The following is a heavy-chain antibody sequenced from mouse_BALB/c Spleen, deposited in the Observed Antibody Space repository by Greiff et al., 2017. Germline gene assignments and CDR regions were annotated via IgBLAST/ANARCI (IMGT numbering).Heavy chain of an antibody. CDR1: GYTFSSYW. D-gene: IGHD2-3*01. V-gene: IGHV1-9*01. J-gene: IGHJ4*01. Sequence: QVQLQQSGAELMKPGASVKISCKATGYTFSSYWIEWVKQRPGHGLEWIGEILPGSGSTNYNEKFKGKATFTADTSSNTAYMQLSSLTSEDSAVYYCARGDGYYRDAMDYWGQGTSVTVSS. CDR3: ARGDGYYRDAMDY. CDR2: ILPGSGST.